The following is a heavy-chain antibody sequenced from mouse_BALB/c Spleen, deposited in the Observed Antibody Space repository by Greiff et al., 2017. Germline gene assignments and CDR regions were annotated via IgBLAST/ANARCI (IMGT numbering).Heavy chain of an antibody. CDR3: ARGGRTTATGAWFAY. J-gene: IGHJ3*01. V-gene: IGHV1-63*02. Sequence: QVQLQQSGAELVRPGTSVKISCKASGYTFTNYWLGWVKQRPGHGLEWIGDIYPGGGYTNYNEKFKGKATFTADTSSNTAYMQLSSLTSEDSAVCYCARGGRTTATGAWFAYWGQGTLVTVSA. D-gene: IGHD1-2*01. CDR1: GYTFTNYW. CDR2: IYPGGGYT.